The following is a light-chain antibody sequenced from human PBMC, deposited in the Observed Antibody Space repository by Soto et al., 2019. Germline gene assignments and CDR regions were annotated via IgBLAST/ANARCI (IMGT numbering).Light chain of an antibody. J-gene: IGKJ1*01. CDR2: GVS. CDR3: QQYDNWPPWT. V-gene: IGKV3-15*01. CDR1: ESVGSH. Sequence: DTVMTQSPATLSVSPGETATLSCRASESVGSHLAWYQQKPGQAPRLLIYGVSTRATGIPARFRGSGSETDFTLTISSVQSEDFAVYYCQQYDNWPPWTFGQGTKVEI.